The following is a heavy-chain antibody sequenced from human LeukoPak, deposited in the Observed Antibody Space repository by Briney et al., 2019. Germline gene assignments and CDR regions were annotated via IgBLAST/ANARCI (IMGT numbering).Heavy chain of an antibody. CDR2: ISGSGGST. V-gene: IGHV3-23*01. CDR1: GFTFSGYA. Sequence: GGSLRLSCAASGFTFSGYAMSWVRQAPGKGLEWVSAISGSGGSTYYADSVKGRFTISRDNSKNTLYLQMNSLRAEDTAVYYCAKWGDIVVVPAAGRGMDVWGQGTTVTVSS. D-gene: IGHD2-2*01. CDR3: AKWGDIVVVPAAGRGMDV. J-gene: IGHJ6*02.